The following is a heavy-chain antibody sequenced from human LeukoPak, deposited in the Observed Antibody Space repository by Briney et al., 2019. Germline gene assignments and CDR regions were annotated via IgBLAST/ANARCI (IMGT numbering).Heavy chain of an antibody. J-gene: IGHJ1*01. CDR3: ARSAGDHESAEYFQH. Sequence: SVKVSCKASGGTFSSYAISWVRQAPGQGLEWMGRIIPIFGIANYAQKFQGRVTITADKSTSTAYMELSSLRSEDTAVYYCARSAGDHESAEYFQHWGQGTLVTVSS. CDR2: IIPIFGIA. D-gene: IGHD4-17*01. CDR1: GGTFSSYA. V-gene: IGHV1-69*04.